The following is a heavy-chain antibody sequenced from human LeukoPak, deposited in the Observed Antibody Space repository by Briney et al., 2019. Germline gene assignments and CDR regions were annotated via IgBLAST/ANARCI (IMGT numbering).Heavy chain of an antibody. CDR2: ISSNGGST. V-gene: IGHV3-64*01. D-gene: IGHD5-24*01. Sequence: GGSLRLSCAASGFTFSSYWMHWVRQAPGKGLEYVSAISSNGGSTYYANSVKGRFTISRDNSKNTLYLQMGSLRAEDMAVYYCARGRDGYNLFFDYWGQGTLVTVSS. J-gene: IGHJ4*02. CDR1: GFTFSSYW. CDR3: ARGRDGYNLFFDY.